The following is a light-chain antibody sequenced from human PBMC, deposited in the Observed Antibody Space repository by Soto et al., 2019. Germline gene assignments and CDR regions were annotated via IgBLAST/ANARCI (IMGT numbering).Light chain of an antibody. V-gene: IGLV2-14*03. Sequence: QSVLTQPASVSGSPGQSITISCTGTSSDIGDSNYVSWYQQHPGKAPKLVIYDVSNRPSGVSNRFSGSKSANTASLTISGLQAEDDADYYCSSFRSSSTSYVFGTGTKLTVL. CDR2: DVS. CDR3: SSFRSSSTSYV. CDR1: SSDIGDSNY. J-gene: IGLJ1*01.